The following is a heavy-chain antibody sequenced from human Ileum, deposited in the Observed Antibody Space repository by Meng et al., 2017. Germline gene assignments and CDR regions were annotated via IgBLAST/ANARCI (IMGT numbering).Heavy chain of an antibody. CDR1: GGSIESNNW. CDR3: ARADYVRYFDL. CDR2: VYHSGST. D-gene: IGHD3-10*02. Sequence: VAVQASGPSLVDPSAPLALPCAVSGGSIESNNWWTWIRQPPGQGLEWIGEVYHSGSTHYNPSLQSRVTISIDNSKNRFSLSLNSVTAADTAIYYRARADYVRYFDLWGRGTLVTVSS. V-gene: IGHV4-4*02. J-gene: IGHJ2*01.